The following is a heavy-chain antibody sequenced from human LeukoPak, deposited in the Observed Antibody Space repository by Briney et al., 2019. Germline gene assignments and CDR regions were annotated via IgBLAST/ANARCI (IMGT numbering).Heavy chain of an antibody. CDR3: ARAKYSNLSYYYYGMDV. J-gene: IGHJ6*02. D-gene: IGHD6-6*01. CDR2: IYYSGST. V-gene: IGHV4-31*03. Sequence: SETLSLTCTVSGVSISSGGYYWSWIRQHPGKGLEWIGYIYYSGSTYYNPSLKSRVTISVDTSKNQFSLKLSSVTAADTAVYYCARAKYSNLSYYYYGMDVWGQGTTVTVSS. CDR1: GVSISSGGYY.